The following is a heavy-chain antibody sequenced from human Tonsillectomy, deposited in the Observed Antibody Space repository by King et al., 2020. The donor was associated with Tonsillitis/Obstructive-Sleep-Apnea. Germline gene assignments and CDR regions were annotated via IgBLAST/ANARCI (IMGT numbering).Heavy chain of an antibody. V-gene: IGHV1-18*01. Sequence: VQLVESGAEVKKPGASVKVSCKASGYTFTSYGISWVRQAPGQALEWMGWISAYNGNTNHAQKLQGRVTMTTDPSTSTAYMGLRSLRSDDTAVYYCARKWCSSTSCYPFDYWGQGTLVTVSS. D-gene: IGHD2-2*01. CDR1: GYTFTSYG. J-gene: IGHJ4*02. CDR2: ISAYNGNT. CDR3: ARKWCSSTSCYPFDY.